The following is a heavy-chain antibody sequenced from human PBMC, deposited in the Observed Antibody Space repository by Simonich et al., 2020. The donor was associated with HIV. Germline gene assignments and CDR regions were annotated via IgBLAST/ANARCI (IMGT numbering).Heavy chain of an antibody. CDR3: AHLTGSDAFDI. D-gene: IGHD2-8*02. V-gene: IGHV4-34*01. Sequence: QVQLQQWGAGLLRPSETLSLSCAVYGGSFGGYYGGWVRQSPGKGLEWIGEINHSGNTNYKPSLKSRVTISIDTSKTQFSLKLTSVTTADTAVYYCAHLTGSDAFDIWGQGTMVTVSS. CDR2: INHSGNT. J-gene: IGHJ3*02. CDR1: GGSFGGYY.